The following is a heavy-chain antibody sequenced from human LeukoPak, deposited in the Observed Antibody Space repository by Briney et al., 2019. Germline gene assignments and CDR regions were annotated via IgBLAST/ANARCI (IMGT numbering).Heavy chain of an antibody. CDR3: ARAPPLDYYDSSGFDY. CDR2: IYTSGST. CDR1: GGSISSYY. D-gene: IGHD3-22*01. V-gene: IGHV4-4*07. Sequence: PSETLSLTCTVSGGSISSYYWSWIRQPAGKGLEWIGRIYTSGSTNYNPSLKSRVTMSVDTSKNQFSLKLGSVTAADTAVYYCARAPPLDYYDSSGFDYWGQGTLVTVSS. J-gene: IGHJ4*02.